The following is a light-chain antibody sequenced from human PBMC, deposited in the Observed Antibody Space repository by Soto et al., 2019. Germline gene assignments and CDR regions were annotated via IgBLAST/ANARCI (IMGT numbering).Light chain of an antibody. CDR3: LQVFSYPRT. CDR1: QGIRND. Sequence: AIQMTQSPSSLSASVGDSVTLTCRASQGIRNDLGWYQQKPGIAPKLLIFAASMLQSGVPSRFSGSGSGTHFTLTISSLQPEDFATYFCLQVFSYPRTFGQGTKVEIK. J-gene: IGKJ1*01. CDR2: AAS. V-gene: IGKV1-6*01.